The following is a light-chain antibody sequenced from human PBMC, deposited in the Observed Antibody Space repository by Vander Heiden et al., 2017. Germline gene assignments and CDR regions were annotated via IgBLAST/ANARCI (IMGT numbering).Light chain of an antibody. CDR1: QAISSW. CDR3: QQAHSTPLT. CDR2: TAS. Sequence: DIQMTQSPSSVSASVGDRVTITRRSSQAISSWVAWYQHKPGKAPKLLIYTASTLQSGVPSRFSGSGSGTEFTLTISSLQPEDFATYFCQQAHSTPLTFGAGTKVEIK. J-gene: IGKJ4*01. V-gene: IGKV1-12*01.